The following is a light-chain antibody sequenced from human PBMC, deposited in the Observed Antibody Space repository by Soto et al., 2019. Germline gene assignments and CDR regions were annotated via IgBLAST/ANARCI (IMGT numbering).Light chain of an antibody. Sequence: EIVMTQSPATLSVSPGERATLSCRASQSVSSNLAWYQQKPGQAPRLLIYGASTRATGIPARFSGSGSGTEFTLTISSLQYEDFAVYYCQQYNNWPQECFTFGPGTKVDIK. CDR2: GAS. V-gene: IGKV3-15*01. J-gene: IGKJ3*01. CDR3: QQYNNWPQECFT. CDR1: QSVSSN.